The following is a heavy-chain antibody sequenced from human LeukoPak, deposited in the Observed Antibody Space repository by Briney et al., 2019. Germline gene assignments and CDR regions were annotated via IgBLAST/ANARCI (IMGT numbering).Heavy chain of an antibody. J-gene: IGHJ6*02. CDR1: GFALSAYW. CDR2: IKQDGTVQ. V-gene: IGHV3-7*01. CDR3: ARDYTATGAMDV. D-gene: IGHD2-21*02. Sequence: AGGSLRLSCAASGFALSAYWMNWVRQAPGKGLQWLPNIKQDGTVQHYVDSVKGRFTISRDNAKNSLFLQMNSLGAEDTALYYCARDYTATGAMDVWGQGTTVTVS.